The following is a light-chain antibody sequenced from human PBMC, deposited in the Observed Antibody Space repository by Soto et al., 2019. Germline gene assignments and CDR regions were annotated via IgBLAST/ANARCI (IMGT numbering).Light chain of an antibody. J-gene: IGKJ1*01. Sequence: DIVMTQSPLTLPVTPGEPASISCRSSQSLLHSNGYNYLDWYLQKPGQSPQLLIYLGSNRASGVHDRISGSGSGTEFTLKISRVEAEDVGVYYCMQALQTPKTFGQGTKVEIK. CDR1: QSLLHSNGYNY. V-gene: IGKV2-28*01. CDR3: MQALQTPKT. CDR2: LGS.